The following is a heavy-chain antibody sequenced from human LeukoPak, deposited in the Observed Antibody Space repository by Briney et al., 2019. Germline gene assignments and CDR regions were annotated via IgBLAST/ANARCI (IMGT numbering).Heavy chain of an antibody. J-gene: IGHJ5*02. Sequence: SVKVSCKASGGTFSSYAISWVRQAPGQGLEWMGRIIPIFGTASYAQKFQGRVTITTDESTSTAYMELGSLRSEDTAVYYCARACSTSCPRDNWFDPWGQGTLVTVSS. CDR2: IIPIFGTA. CDR1: GGTFSSYA. CDR3: ARACSTSCPRDNWFDP. D-gene: IGHD2-2*01. V-gene: IGHV1-69*05.